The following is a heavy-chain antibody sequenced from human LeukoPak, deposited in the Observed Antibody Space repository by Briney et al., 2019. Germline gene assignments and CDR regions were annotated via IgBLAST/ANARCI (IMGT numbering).Heavy chain of an antibody. J-gene: IGHJ4*02. V-gene: IGHV3-7*01. D-gene: IGHD2-2*01. CDR2: INQDGSEK. Sequence: GGSLRLSCAASGFTFTSYWMSWVRQAPGKGLEWVANINQDGSEKYYVDSVKGRFTISRDNAKNSVYLQMNSLRAEDTAVYYCARGVLNPQLYGYWGQGTLVTVSS. CDR1: GFTFTSYW. CDR3: ARGVLNPQLYGY.